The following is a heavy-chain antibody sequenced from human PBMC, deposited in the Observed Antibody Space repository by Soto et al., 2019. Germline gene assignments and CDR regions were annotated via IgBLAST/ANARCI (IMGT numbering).Heavy chain of an antibody. J-gene: IGHJ5*02. V-gene: IGHV1-18*01. CDR3: ARQGGGLLPPGLDSFDP. D-gene: IGHD2-15*01. Sequence: ASVKVSCKASGYTFTSYGISWVLQAPGQGFEWMGWISAYNGNTNYAQKLQGRVTMTTDTSTSTAYMELRSLRSDDTAVYYCARQGGGLLPPGLDSFDPWGQGTLVTVSS. CDR1: GYTFTSYG. CDR2: ISAYNGNT.